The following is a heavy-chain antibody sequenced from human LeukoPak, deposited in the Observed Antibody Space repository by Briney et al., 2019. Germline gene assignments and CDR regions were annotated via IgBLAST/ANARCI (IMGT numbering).Heavy chain of an antibody. CDR1: GYTFTSYD. D-gene: IGHD3-22*01. Sequence: GASVKVSCKASGYTFTSYDIHWVRQAPGQGRGWRGWINPNSVGTNYAKKFQCRVTMTRDTSISAAYMELSRLRSDDTAVYYCARGGDSSSWFTSPDYWGQGILVTVSS. CDR2: INPNSVGT. CDR3: ARGGDSSSWFTSPDY. J-gene: IGHJ4*02. V-gene: IGHV1-2*02.